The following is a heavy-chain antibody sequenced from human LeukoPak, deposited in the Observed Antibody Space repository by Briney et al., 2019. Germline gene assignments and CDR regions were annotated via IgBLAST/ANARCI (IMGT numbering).Heavy chain of an antibody. V-gene: IGHV1-69*04. CDR2: ILPLVGRL. J-gene: IGHJ5*02. CDR3: VRSGYDYDWFDP. CDR1: GYTFTTYG. D-gene: IGHD5-12*01. Sequence: GASVKVSCEASGYTFTTYGIGWVRQAPGQGLEWMGRILPLVGRLHYAQKFQGRFTLTADKSTTTVYMELSSLRSEDTAVYYCVRSGYDYDWFDPWGQGTLVTVSS.